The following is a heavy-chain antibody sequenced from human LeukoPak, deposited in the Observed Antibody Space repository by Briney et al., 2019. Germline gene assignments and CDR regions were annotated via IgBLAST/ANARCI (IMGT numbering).Heavy chain of an antibody. CDR1: GGTFISYA. Sequence: GASVKVSCKASGGTFISYAISWVRQAPGQGLEWMGGIIPIFGTANYAQKFQGRVTITADESTSTAYMELSSLRSEDTAVYYCARRPSRLHNWFDPWGQGTLVTVSS. CDR2: IIPIFGTA. V-gene: IGHV1-69*13. D-gene: IGHD2-2*01. CDR3: ARRPSRLHNWFDP. J-gene: IGHJ5*02.